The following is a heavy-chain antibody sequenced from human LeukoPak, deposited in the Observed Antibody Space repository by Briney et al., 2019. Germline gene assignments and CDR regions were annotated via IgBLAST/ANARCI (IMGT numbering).Heavy chain of an antibody. D-gene: IGHD3-22*01. J-gene: IGHJ3*02. Sequence: ASVKDSCKASGYTFTSYDINWVRQAPGQGLEWMGWISAYNGNTNYAQKLQGRVTMTTDTSTSTAYMELRSLRSDDTAVYYCARDRGRYYDSSGYYSNDAFDIWGQGTMVTVSS. CDR3: ARDRGRYYDSSGYYSNDAFDI. CDR1: GYTFTSYD. V-gene: IGHV1-18*01. CDR2: ISAYNGNT.